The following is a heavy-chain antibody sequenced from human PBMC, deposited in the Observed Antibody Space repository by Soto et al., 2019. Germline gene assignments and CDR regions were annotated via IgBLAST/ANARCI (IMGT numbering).Heavy chain of an antibody. CDR2: IDPSDSYT. CDR3: ARLPLAAAYSDATS. J-gene: IGHJ4*02. CDR1: GYSFTRYW. Sequence: EVQLVQSGAEVKKPGEALRISCKASGYSFTRYWITWVRQIPGKGIEWMGRIDPSDSYTNYSPSFQVHVTISADKSISTAYLQWSSLKASATAMYYCARLPLAAAYSDATSWGRGTLVTVSS. D-gene: IGHD6-13*01. V-gene: IGHV5-10-1*01.